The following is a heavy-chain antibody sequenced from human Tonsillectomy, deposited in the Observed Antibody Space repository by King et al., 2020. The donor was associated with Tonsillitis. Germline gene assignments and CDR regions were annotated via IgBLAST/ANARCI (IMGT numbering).Heavy chain of an antibody. D-gene: IGHD6-25*01. V-gene: IGHV5-10-1*03. Sequence: QLVQSGAEARKPGDSLRISCTSSGYRFSTHWITWVRQMPGKGLQWMGRIDPRDTYTNYSPSFQGNVTISADNSISTAYLQWNSLKALDTAMYYCASSSGLIPGAFEIWGQGTMVTVSS. J-gene: IGHJ3*02. CDR2: IDPRDTYT. CDR1: GYRFSTHW. CDR3: ASSSGLIPGAFEI.